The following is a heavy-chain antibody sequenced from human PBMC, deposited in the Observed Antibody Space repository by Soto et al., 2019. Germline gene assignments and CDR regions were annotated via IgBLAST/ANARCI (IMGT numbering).Heavy chain of an antibody. CDR3: ATSNWFDP. CDR1: GGSISTSGYF. CDR2: IYYSGST. Sequence: QLQLQESGPGLVKPSETLSLTCTVSGGSISTSGYFWGWIRQPPGKGLEWIGTIYYSGSTYYNPSXKSRVTISVDTSKNQFSLKLSSVTAADTAVYYCATSNWFDPWGQGTLVTVSS. V-gene: IGHV4-39*01. D-gene: IGHD4-4*01. J-gene: IGHJ5*02.